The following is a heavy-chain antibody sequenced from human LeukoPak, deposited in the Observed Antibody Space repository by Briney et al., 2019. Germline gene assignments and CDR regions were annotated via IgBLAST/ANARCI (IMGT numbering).Heavy chain of an antibody. D-gene: IGHD3-10*01. CDR3: ARENYYGGYFDL. V-gene: IGHV3-74*01. J-gene: IGHJ2*01. CDR2: INSDGSST. Sequence: HPGGSLRLSCAASGFTFSSYWMHWVRQAPGKGLVWVSRINSDGSSTSYADSVKGRFTISRDNAKNTLYLQMNSLRAEDTAVYYCARENYYGGYFDLWGRGTLVTVSS. CDR1: GFTFSSYW.